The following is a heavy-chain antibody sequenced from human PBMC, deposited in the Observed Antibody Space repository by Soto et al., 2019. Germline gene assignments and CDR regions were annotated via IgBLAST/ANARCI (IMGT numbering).Heavy chain of an antibody. CDR2: IWYDGSNK. CDR1: GFTFSSYG. J-gene: IGHJ6*02. CDR3: ARSFVVVPAANPLYYYYYGMDV. Sequence: GGSLRLSCAASGFTFSSYGMHWVRQAPGKGLEWVAVIWYDGSNKYYADSVKGRFTISRDNSKNTLYLQMNSLRAEETAVYYCARSFVVVPAANPLYYYYYGMDVWGQGTTVTVSS. D-gene: IGHD2-2*01. V-gene: IGHV3-33*01.